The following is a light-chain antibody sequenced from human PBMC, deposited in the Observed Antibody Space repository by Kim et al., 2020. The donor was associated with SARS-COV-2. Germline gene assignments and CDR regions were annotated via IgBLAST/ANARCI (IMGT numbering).Light chain of an antibody. CDR1: SLRSYY. Sequence: VALGHTVMITCQGDSLRSYYATWYRQKPGQAPIIVIYGKNNRPSGIPDRFSSSSSGNTASLTITGTQAGDEADYYCNSRDSSDNVVFGGGSKLTVL. J-gene: IGLJ2*01. CDR2: GKN. V-gene: IGLV3-19*01. CDR3: NSRDSSDNVV.